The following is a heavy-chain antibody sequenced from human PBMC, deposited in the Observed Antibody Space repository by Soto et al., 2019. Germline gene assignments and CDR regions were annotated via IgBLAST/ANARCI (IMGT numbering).Heavy chain of an antibody. CDR2: ISSSSSYI. CDR1: GFTFSSYS. J-gene: IGHJ3*02. Sequence: GGSLRLSCAASGFTFSSYSMNWVRQAPGKGLEWVSYISSSSSYIYYADSVKGRFTISRDNAKNSLYLQMNSLRAEDTAVYYCARGSAGGSDAFDIWGQGTMVTVSS. CDR3: ARGSAGGSDAFDI. V-gene: IGHV3-21*05. D-gene: IGHD3-3*01.